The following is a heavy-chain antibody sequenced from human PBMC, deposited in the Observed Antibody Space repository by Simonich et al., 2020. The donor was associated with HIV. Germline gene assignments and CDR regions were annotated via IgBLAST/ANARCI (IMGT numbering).Heavy chain of an antibody. CDR1: GGSFSGYY. D-gene: IGHD2-2*01. CDR2: INNSEST. V-gene: IGHV4-34*01. Sequence: QVQLQQWGAGLLKPSETLSLTCSVYGGSFSGYYWSWLRQTPGKGLGWIGEINNSESTNYNPSLKIRVTISVDTSKNQFSLKLSSVTAADTAVYYCARGFYQRLYYFDYWGQGTLVTVSS. J-gene: IGHJ4*02. CDR3: ARGFYQRLYYFDY.